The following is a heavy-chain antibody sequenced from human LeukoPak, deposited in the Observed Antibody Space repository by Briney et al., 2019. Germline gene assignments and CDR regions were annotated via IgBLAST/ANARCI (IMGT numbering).Heavy chain of an antibody. CDR3: ARGSTIFTPYYFDY. J-gene: IGHJ4*02. V-gene: IGHV3-30-3*01. D-gene: IGHD3-3*01. Sequence: PGGSLRFSCAASGFTFSSYAMHWVRQAPGKGLEWVAVISYDGSNKYYADSVKGRFTISRDNAKNSLYLQMNSLRAEDTAVYYCARGSTIFTPYYFDYWGQGTLVTVSS. CDR2: ISYDGSNK. CDR1: GFTFSSYA.